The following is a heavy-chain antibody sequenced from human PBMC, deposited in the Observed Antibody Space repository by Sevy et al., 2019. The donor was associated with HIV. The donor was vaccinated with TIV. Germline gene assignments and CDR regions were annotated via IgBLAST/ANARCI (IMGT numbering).Heavy chain of an antibody. Sequence: GGSLRLSCAASGYTFNNAWMSWVRQAPGKGLEWLGRIKSKTDGGTAEYASPVKGRFTISRDDSKSTWYLQMNRLRTEDTGVYYCTGATVFGATWFDPWGQGALVTVSS. V-gene: IGHV3-15*01. CDR3: TGATVFGATWFDP. D-gene: IGHD3-3*01. CDR1: GYTFNNAW. J-gene: IGHJ5*02. CDR2: IKSKTDGGTA.